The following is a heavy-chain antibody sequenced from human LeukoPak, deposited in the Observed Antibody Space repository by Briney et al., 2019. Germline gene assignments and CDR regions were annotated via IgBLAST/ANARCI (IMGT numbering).Heavy chain of an antibody. CDR1: GFTVSSNY. V-gene: IGHV3-66*01. J-gene: IGHJ6*02. CDR3: AREQVVVGRGYYGMDV. CDR2: MYSGGST. Sequence: GGSLRLSCAASGFTVSSNYMNCDRQAPGKGLEWVSVMYSGGSTFYGDSVKGRFTISRDNSMNTLYLQMNSLRVDDTAVYYCAREQVVVGRGYYGMDVWGQGTTVTVSS. D-gene: IGHD3-22*01.